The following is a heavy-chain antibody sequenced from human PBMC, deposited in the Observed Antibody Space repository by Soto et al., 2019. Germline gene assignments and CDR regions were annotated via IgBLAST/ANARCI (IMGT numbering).Heavy chain of an antibody. Sequence: SETLSLTCTVSGGSISTGGYYWNWIRQHPGKGLEWIGYFYYSGSTYYNPSLKSRVTISVNTSKNQFSLKLSPVTAADTAVYYCARSVFPWGQGTLVTVSS. CDR3: ARSVFP. CDR2: FYYSGST. J-gene: IGHJ5*02. CDR1: GGSISTGGYY. V-gene: IGHV4-31*03.